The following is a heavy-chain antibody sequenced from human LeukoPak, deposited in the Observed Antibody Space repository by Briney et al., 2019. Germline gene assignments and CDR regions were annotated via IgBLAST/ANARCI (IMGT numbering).Heavy chain of an antibody. CDR2: ISGSSSHT. D-gene: IGHD2-2*02. Sequence: GGSLRLSCAASGFTFSVYAMSWVRQAPGKGLEGVSGISGSSSHTKDADFVRGRFTIYRDNSRTTLFLQLKSLTAEDTAVYYCAKEHDYTNAAPEWGFDSWGQGSLVIVSS. V-gene: IGHV3-23*01. J-gene: IGHJ4*02. CDR3: AKEHDYTNAAPEWGFDS. CDR1: GFTFSVYA.